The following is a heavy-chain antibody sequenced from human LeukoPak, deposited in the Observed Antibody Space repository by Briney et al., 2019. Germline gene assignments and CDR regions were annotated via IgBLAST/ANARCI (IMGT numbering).Heavy chain of an antibody. D-gene: IGHD5-24*01. CDR2: IYYSGST. CDR1: GGSISSYY. CDR3: AGERDGYNWGNAFDI. Sequence: SETLSLTCTVSGGSISSYYWSWIRQPPGKGLEWIGYIYYSGSTNYNPSLKSRVTISVDTSKNQFSLKLSSVTAADTAVYYCAGERDGYNWGNAFDIWGQGTMVTVSS. J-gene: IGHJ3*02. V-gene: IGHV4-59*12.